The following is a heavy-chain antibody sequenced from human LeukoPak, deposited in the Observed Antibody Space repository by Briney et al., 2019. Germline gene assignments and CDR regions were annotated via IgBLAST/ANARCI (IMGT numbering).Heavy chain of an antibody. CDR2: IYYSGST. J-gene: IGHJ6*03. CDR3: ARSLLYYGYYYYYYMDV. CDR1: GGSISSHY. V-gene: IGHV4-59*11. D-gene: IGHD1-26*01. Sequence: SETLSLTCTVSGGSISSHYWSWIRQPPGKGLEWIGYIYYSGSTNYNPSLKSRVTISVDTSKNQFSLKLSSVTAADTAVYYRARSLLYYGYYYYYYMDVWGKGTTVTVSS.